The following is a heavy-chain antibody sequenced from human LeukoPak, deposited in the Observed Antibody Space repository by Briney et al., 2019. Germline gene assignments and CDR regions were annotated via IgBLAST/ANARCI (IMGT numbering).Heavy chain of an antibody. CDR3: AREDGSGRRFFEY. CDR1: GFTFSSYW. J-gene: IGHJ4*02. CDR2: VKQDGSDK. V-gene: IGHV3-7*01. Sequence: GGSLRLSCAASGFTFSSYWMHWVRQAPGKGLEWVANVKQDGSDKYYVDSVKGRFIISRDNAKNSLYLQMDNLRAEDTAVYYCAREDGSGRRFFEYWGQGTLVTVSS. D-gene: IGHD3-10*01.